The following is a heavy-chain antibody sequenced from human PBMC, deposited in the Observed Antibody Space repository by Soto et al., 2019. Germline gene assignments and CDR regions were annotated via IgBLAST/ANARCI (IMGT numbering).Heavy chain of an antibody. J-gene: IGHJ6*03. CDR2: ISGSGGST. V-gene: IGHV3-23*01. Sequence: GGSLRLSCAASGFTFSSYAMSWVHQAPGKGLEWVSAISGSGGSTYYADSVKGRFTISRDNSKNTLYLQMNSLRAEDTAVYYCHTTILGNYYYYMDVWGKGTTVTVSS. D-gene: IGHD3-10*02. CDR1: GFTFSSYA. CDR3: HTTILGNYYYYMDV.